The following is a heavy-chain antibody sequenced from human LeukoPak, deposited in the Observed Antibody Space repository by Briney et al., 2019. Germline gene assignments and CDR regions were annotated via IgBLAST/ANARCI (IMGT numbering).Heavy chain of an antibody. D-gene: IGHD3-22*01. V-gene: IGHV3-48*03. CDR1: GFTFSSYE. Sequence: GGSLRLSCAASGFTFSSYEMNWVRQAPGKGLEWVSYISSSGSTIYYADSVKGRFTISRDNAKNSLYLQMNSLRAEDTAVYYCASGSGYYYAGFDYWGQGTLLTVSS. J-gene: IGHJ4*02. CDR2: ISSSGSTI. CDR3: ASGSGYYYAGFDY.